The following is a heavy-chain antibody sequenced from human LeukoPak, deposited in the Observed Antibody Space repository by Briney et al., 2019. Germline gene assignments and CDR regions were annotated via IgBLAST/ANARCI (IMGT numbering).Heavy chain of an antibody. D-gene: IGHD2-2*02. V-gene: IGHV4-59*11. CDR2: IYYSGST. J-gene: IGHJ4*02. Sequence: SETLSLTCSVSGGSICSHYWSWIRQPPGKGLEWSGYIYYSGSTNYNPSLKSRVTISVDTSKNQFSLKLSSVTAADTAVYYCARDNPNCSSTSCYTYFDYWGQGTLVTVSS. CDR3: ARDNPNCSSTSCYTYFDY. CDR1: GGSICSHY.